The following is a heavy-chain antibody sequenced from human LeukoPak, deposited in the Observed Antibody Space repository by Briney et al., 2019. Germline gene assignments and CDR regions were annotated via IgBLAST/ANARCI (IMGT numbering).Heavy chain of an antibody. D-gene: IGHD1-26*01. CDR2: IRYDGSNK. CDR3: AKDPFYSGSQRDPPDY. CDR1: GFTFSSYG. Sequence: GASLRLSCAASGFTFSSYGMHWVRQAPGKGLEWVAFIRYDGSNKYYADSVKGRFTISRDNSKNTLYLQMNSLRAEDTAVSYCAKDPFYSGSQRDPPDYWGQGALITVSS. V-gene: IGHV3-30*02. J-gene: IGHJ4*02.